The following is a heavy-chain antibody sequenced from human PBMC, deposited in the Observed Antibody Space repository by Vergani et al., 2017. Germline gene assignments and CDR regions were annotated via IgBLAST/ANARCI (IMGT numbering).Heavy chain of an antibody. J-gene: IGHJ3*02. V-gene: IGHV1-58*02. Sequence: QLVQSEIEVKKPGASVKVSCKASGYSFTSYGISCVRQAPGQRLEWIGWIVVGSGNTNHAQKFQERVTITRDMSTSTAYMELSSLRSEDTAVYYCAAVDVLLWFGELSPNDAFDIWGQGTMVTVSS. D-gene: IGHD3-10*01. CDR1: GYSFTSYG. CDR3: AAVDVLLWFGELSPNDAFDI. CDR2: IVVGSGNT.